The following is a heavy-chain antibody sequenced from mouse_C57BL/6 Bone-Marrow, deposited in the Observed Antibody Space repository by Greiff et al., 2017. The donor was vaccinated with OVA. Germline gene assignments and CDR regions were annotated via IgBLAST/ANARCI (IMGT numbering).Heavy chain of an antibody. CDR3: ARSLRPPMDY. V-gene: IGHV1-61*01. CDR1: GYTFTSYW. CDR2: IYPSDSET. Sequence: VQLQQSGAELVRPGSSVKLSCKASGYTFTSYWMDWVKQRPGQGLEWIGNIYPSDSETHYNQKFKDKATLTVDKSSSTAYMQLSSLTSEDSAVYYCARSLRPPMDYWGQGTSVTVSS. J-gene: IGHJ4*01. D-gene: IGHD1-2*01.